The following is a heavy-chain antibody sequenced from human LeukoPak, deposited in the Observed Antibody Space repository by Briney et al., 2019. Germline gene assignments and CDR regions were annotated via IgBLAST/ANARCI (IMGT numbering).Heavy chain of an antibody. CDR1: GYTFTTYP. CDR2: INGDNGNT. Sequence: ASVKVSCKASGYTFTTYPMHWVRQAPGQRLEWMGWINGDNGNTKYSQKFQGRVTITRDTSAYTAYMELRSLSSADTAVYFCARAPYDILTGYSLNWFDPWGQGTLVTVSS. J-gene: IGHJ5*02. D-gene: IGHD3-9*01. V-gene: IGHV1-3*01. CDR3: ARAPYDILTGYSLNWFDP.